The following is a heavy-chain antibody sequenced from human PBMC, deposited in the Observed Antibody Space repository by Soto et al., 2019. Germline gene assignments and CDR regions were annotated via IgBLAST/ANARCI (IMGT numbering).Heavy chain of an antibody. CDR3: ARVYSGYDYRYYYYGMDV. Sequence: SETLSLTCTVSGGSISSYYCRWIRQPPGKGLEWIGYIYYSGSTNYNPSLKSRVTISVDTSKNQFSLKLSSVTAADTAVYYCARVYSGYDYRYYYYGMDVWGQGTTVTVSS. CDR1: GGSISSYY. J-gene: IGHJ6*02. D-gene: IGHD5-12*01. V-gene: IGHV4-59*01. CDR2: IYYSGST.